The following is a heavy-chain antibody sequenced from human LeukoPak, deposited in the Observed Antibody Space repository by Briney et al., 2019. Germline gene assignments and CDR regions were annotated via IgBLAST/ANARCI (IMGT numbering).Heavy chain of an antibody. D-gene: IGHD6-13*01. J-gene: IGHJ6*03. V-gene: IGHV1-3*03. Sequence: ASVTVSCKASGYTFTNYAIHWVRQAPGQRFEWMGWINAANGHTKYSQEFQDRITITRDTFATTAYMELSNLRSEDRALYYCARGRGPPNSNRDFYYYYYMDVWGTGTTVTVSS. CDR2: INAANGHT. CDR1: GYTFTNYA. CDR3: ARGRGPPNSNRDFYYYYYMDV.